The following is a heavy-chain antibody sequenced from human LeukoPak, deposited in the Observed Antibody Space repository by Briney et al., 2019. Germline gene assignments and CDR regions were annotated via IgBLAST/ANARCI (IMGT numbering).Heavy chain of an antibody. Sequence: KPGSSVKVSCTASGGTFSSYTISWVRQAPGQGVEWVGRIIPILGIANYAQKFQGRVTITADKSTSTAYMELSSLRSEDTAVYYCAREFDFWSGYLDYWGQGTLVTVSS. CDR2: IIPILGIA. CDR1: GGTFSSYT. CDR3: AREFDFWSGYLDY. V-gene: IGHV1-69*04. D-gene: IGHD3-3*01. J-gene: IGHJ4*02.